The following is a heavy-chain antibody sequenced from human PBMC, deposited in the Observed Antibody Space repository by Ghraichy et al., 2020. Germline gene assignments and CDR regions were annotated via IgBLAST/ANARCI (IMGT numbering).Heavy chain of an antibody. CDR2: IYYSGTT. CDR1: GGSISTSSYY. CDR3: ASSRRGNWNYAFDI. D-gene: IGHD1-7*01. V-gene: IGHV4-39*01. Sequence: SETLSLTCTVSGGSISTSSYYWGWIRQPPGKGLEWIGSIYYSGTTYHNPSLESRLTISVDTSKNQFSLKLSSVTAAGTAVYYCASSRRGNWNYAFDIWVQGTVVTVSS. J-gene: IGHJ3*02.